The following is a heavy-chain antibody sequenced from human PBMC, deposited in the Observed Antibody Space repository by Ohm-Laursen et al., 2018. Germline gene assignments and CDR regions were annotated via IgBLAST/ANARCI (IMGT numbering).Heavy chain of an antibody. Sequence: GSLRLSCAASGFTFSSYAMSWVRQAPGKGLEWVSAISGSGGSTYYADSVKGRFTTSRDNSKNTLYLQMNSLRAEDTAVYYCAKDQEKGYSSGWIYWGQGTLVTVSS. V-gene: IGHV3-23*01. J-gene: IGHJ4*02. CDR1: GFTFSSYA. CDR3: AKDQEKGYSSGWIY. D-gene: IGHD6-19*01. CDR2: ISGSGGST.